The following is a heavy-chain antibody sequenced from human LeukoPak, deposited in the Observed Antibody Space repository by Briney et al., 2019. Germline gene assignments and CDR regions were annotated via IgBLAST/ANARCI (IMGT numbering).Heavy chain of an antibody. J-gene: IGHJ4*02. Sequence: ETLSLTCSVSGGSISSRSYYWGWVRQAPGKGLEWASTIYSGGSTHYADSVQGRFTISRDNSKNMLYLQMNSLRAEDTAVYYCARGYHDYWGQGTLVTVSS. D-gene: IGHD3-16*02. CDR2: IYSGGST. CDR3: ARGYHDY. CDR1: GGSISSRSYY. V-gene: IGHV3-66*01.